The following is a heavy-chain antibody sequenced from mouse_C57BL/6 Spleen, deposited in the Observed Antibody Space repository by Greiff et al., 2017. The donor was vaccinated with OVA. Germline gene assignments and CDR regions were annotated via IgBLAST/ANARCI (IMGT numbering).Heavy chain of an antibody. CDR1: GYAFSSSW. J-gene: IGHJ2*01. CDR2: IYPGDGDT. Sequence: QVQLQQSGPELVKPGASVKISCKASGYAFSSSWMNWVKQRPGKGLEWIGRIYPGDGDTNYIGKFKGKATLTADKSSSTAYMQLSSLTSEDSAVYFCARSPLAYFDYWGQGTTLTVSS. V-gene: IGHV1-82*01. CDR3: ARSPLAYFDY.